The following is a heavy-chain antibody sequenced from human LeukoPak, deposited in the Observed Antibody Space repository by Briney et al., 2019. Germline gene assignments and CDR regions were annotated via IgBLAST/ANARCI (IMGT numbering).Heavy chain of an antibody. CDR2: VYHSGTT. J-gene: IGHJ4*02. V-gene: IGHV4-59*08. D-gene: IGHD3-22*01. CDR3: VRHTLDYYDSSGYYYSHHYVDN. CDR1: GDSISDNY. Sequence: SETLSLTCTVSGDSISDNYWSWIRQPPGKGLEWIGYVYHSGTTDYNPSLKSRVTISVDTSKNQFSLKLTSVTAADTAVYYCVRHTLDYYDSSGYYYSHHYVDNWGQGTLVTVSS.